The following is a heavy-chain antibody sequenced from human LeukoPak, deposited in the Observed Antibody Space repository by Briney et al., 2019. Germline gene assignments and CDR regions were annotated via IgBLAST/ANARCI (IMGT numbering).Heavy chain of an antibody. CDR2: IIPILGIA. CDR1: GGTFSSYT. J-gene: IGHJ4*02. V-gene: IGHV1-69*02. Sequence: GASVKVSCKASGGTFSSYTISWVRQAPGQGLEWMGRIIPILGIANYAQKFQGRVTITADKSTSTAYMELSSLRSEDTAVYYCAGSDSGYDFWSGYYTSFDYWGQGTLVTVSS. D-gene: IGHD3-3*01. CDR3: AGSDSGYDFWSGYYTSFDY.